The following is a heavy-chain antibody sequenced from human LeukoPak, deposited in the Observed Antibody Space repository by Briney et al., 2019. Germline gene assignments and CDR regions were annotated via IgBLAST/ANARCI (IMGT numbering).Heavy chain of an antibody. J-gene: IGHJ6*02. D-gene: IGHD4-11*01. CDR1: GYSFATYW. Sequence: GESLKISCKGSGYSFATYWIGWVRQMPGKGLEWMGIIYPVDSATRYSPSFQGQVTISVDKSISTAYLQWSSLKASDTAIYYCARDYNDYVGAMDVWGQGTTVTVSS. CDR3: ARDYNDYVGAMDV. V-gene: IGHV5-51*01. CDR2: IYPVDSAT.